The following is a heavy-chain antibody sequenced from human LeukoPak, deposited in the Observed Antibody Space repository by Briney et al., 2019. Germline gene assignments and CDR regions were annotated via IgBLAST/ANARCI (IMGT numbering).Heavy chain of an antibody. CDR2: IYYSGST. V-gene: IGHV4-59*01. CDR3: ARVYGGNSGDYFDY. CDR1: GGSISSYY. J-gene: IGHJ4*02. D-gene: IGHD4-23*01. Sequence: SETLSLTCPVSGGSISSYYWGWVRPPPGKGLGWVGYIYYSGSTNYNPSLKSRVTISVDTSKNQFSLKLSSVTAADTAVYYCARVYGGNSGDYFDYWGQGTLVTVSS.